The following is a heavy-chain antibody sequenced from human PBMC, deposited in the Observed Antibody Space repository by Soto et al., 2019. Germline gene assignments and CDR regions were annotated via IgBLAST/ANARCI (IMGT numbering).Heavy chain of an antibody. CDR2: IKPDGGEK. CDR3: ARGMTIAANWFDP. J-gene: IGHJ5*02. Sequence: GGSLRLSCAASGFTFSSYRMNWVRQAPGKGLEWVANIKPDGGEKYYVDSVKGRFTISRDNAKNSLYLQMNSLRAEDTAVYYCARGMTIAANWFDPWGQGTLVTVSS. D-gene: IGHD2-15*01. V-gene: IGHV3-7*01. CDR1: GFTFSSYR.